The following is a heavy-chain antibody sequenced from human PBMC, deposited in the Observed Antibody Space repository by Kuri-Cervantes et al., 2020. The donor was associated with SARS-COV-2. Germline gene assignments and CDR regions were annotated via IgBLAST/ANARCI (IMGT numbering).Heavy chain of an antibody. J-gene: IGHJ5*02. CDR1: GFTFSLYA. D-gene: IGHD6-6*01. CDR2: IVSNGAVA. CDR3: VKGDSSSPDLQGDH. Sequence: GESLKISCSAFGFTFSLYAMHWVRQAPGKGLESVSAIVSNGAVAHYADSVKGRFILSRDNSKNTLYLQMRSLRPEDTAVYYCVKGDSSSPDLQGDHWGQGTLVTVSS. V-gene: IGHV3-64D*08.